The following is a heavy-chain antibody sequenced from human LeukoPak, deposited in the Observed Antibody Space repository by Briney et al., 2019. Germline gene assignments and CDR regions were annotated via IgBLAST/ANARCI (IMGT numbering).Heavy chain of an antibody. CDR3: ARGPHYHDSSGYSPYYYYYMDV. CDR2: IYYSGST. D-gene: IGHD3-22*01. Sequence: SQALSLTCTVSSGSISSHYRSWIRQPPGKGLEWTGYIYYSGSTDYNPSLKSRVTISVDTSKNQFSLKLSSVTAADTAVYYCARGPHYHDSSGYSPYYYYYMDVWGKGTTVTVSS. V-gene: IGHV4-59*11. J-gene: IGHJ6*03. CDR1: SGSISSHY.